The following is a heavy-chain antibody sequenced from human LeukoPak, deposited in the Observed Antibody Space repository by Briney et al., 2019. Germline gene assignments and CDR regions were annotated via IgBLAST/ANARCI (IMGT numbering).Heavy chain of an antibody. V-gene: IGHV3-21*01. CDR3: AKLKYSSGWWVRNHFDY. CDR2: ISTSSSFL. J-gene: IGHJ4*02. D-gene: IGHD6-19*01. Sequence: GGSLRLSCAASGFTFSRYSMNWVRQAPGKGLEWVSSISTSSSFLYYADSVKGRFTISRDNAKNSLYLRMNSLRAEDTAVYYCAKLKYSSGWWVRNHFDYWGQGTLVTVSS. CDR1: GFTFSRYS.